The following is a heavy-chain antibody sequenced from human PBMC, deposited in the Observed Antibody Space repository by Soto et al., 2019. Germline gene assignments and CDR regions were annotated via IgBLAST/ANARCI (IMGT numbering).Heavy chain of an antibody. Sequence: QVQLVQSGAEVKKPGASVKVSCKASGYTFTSYGISWVRQAPGQGLEWMGWISAYNGNTNSAQKLQDRVTLTTDTSTTTVYVELRGLKSGDTAVYSCAGDSAGYSGYDFGWSDHWGQGTLVAVSS. V-gene: IGHV1-18*04. CDR3: AGDSAGYSGYDFGWSDH. CDR2: ISAYNGNT. D-gene: IGHD5-12*01. CDR1: GYTFTSYG. J-gene: IGHJ5*02.